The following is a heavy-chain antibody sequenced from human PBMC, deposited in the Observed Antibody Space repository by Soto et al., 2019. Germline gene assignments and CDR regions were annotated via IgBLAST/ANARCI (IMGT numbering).Heavy chain of an antibody. J-gene: IGHJ6*02. Sequence: QVQVVQSGAEVKKPGASVRVSCKASGYTFSTYGMHWVRQAPGQSLEWMGWLNGGTGQTRYSQRFQDRVIITRDTSARIGYMELRSLRSEDTAVYYCARGKGMEENYFYYGMDIWGQGTTVNVSS. CDR1: GYTFSTYG. V-gene: IGHV1-3*01. CDR2: LNGGTGQT. D-gene: IGHD3-10*01. CDR3: ARGKGMEENYFYYGMDI.